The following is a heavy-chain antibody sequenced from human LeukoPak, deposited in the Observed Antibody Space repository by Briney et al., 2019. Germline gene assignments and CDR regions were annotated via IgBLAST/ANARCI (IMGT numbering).Heavy chain of an antibody. J-gene: IGHJ6*03. CDR1: GYSFTSYW. CDR3: ARQGAAGKYYYYYMDV. D-gene: IGHD6-13*01. V-gene: IGHV5-51*01. CDR2: IYPGDSDT. Sequence: GESLKISCKGSGYSFTSYWIGWVRQMPGKGLEWMGIIYPGDSDTRYSPSFQGQVTISADKSINTAYLERSSLKASDTAIYYCARQGAAGKYYYYYMDVWGKGTTVTVSS.